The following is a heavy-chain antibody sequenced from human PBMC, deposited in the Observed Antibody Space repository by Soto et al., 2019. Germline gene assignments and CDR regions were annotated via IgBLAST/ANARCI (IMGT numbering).Heavy chain of an antibody. J-gene: IGHJ4*02. D-gene: IGHD4-17*01. CDR3: ARVDYGDSLYFDY. CDR2: INSDGSST. Sequence: GSLRLSCAASGFTFSSYWMHWVRQAPGKGLVWVSRINSDGSSTSYADSVKGRFTISRDNAKNTLYLQMNSLRAEDTAVYYCARVDYGDSLYFDYWGQGTLVTVSS. CDR1: GFTFSSYW. V-gene: IGHV3-74*01.